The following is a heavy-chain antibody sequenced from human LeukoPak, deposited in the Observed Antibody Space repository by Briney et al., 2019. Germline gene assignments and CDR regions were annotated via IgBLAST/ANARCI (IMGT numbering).Heavy chain of an antibody. CDR1: GYTFTGYY. CDR3: AREIEYSSSGGDY. D-gene: IGHD6-6*01. CDR2: INPNTGGT. J-gene: IGHJ4*02. Sequence: ASVKVSCKASGYTFTGYYMHWVRQAPGQGLEWMGWINPNTGGTNYAREFEGRVTMTRDTSISTAYMELSRLTSDDTAVYYCAREIEYSSSGGDYWGQGTLVTVSS. V-gene: IGHV1-2*02.